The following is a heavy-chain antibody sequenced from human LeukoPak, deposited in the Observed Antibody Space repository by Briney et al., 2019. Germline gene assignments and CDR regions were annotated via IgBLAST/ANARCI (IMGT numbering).Heavy chain of an antibody. CDR3: ASRRIQLDYFDY. J-gene: IGHJ4*02. D-gene: IGHD5-18*01. CDR2: ISGSGGST. V-gene: IGHV3-23*01. Sequence: TGGSLRLSCAASGFTFSSYAMSWVRQAPAKGLEWVSAISGSGGSTYYADSVKGRFTISRDNSKNTLYLQMNSLRAEDTAVYYCASRRIQLDYFDYWGQGTLVTVSS. CDR1: GFTFSSYA.